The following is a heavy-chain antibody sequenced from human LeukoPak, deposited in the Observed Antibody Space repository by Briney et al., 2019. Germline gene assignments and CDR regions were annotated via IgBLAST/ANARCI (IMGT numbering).Heavy chain of an antibody. CDR1: GFTFSNYC. CDR2: ICPGGTIT. D-gene: IGHD3-10*01. J-gene: IGHJ4*02. Sequence: GGSLRLSCTASGFTFSNYCMHWVRQTPGKGLIWVSRICPGGTITNYADSVKGRFTISGDDAKNMMFLQMNSLRADDTAVYYCASRDYGSGSFDYWGQGTLVTVSS. CDR3: ASRDYGSGSFDY. V-gene: IGHV3-74*01.